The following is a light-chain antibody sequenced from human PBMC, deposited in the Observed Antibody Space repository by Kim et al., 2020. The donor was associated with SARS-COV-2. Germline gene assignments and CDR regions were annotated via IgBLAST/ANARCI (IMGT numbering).Light chain of an antibody. Sequence: QKSNSSSSGSSSNMGNICVSWYQQSPGTAPKLRVYDKNKRPSGIPDRFSGSKSGTSATLGITGLQTGDEADYYCGTWDSSLSVVYVFGTGTKVTVL. J-gene: IGLJ1*01. CDR2: DKN. CDR1: SSNMGNIC. CDR3: GTWDSSLSVVYV. V-gene: IGLV1-51*01.